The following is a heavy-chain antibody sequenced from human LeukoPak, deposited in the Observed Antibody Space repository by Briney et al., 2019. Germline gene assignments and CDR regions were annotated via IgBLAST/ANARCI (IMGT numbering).Heavy chain of an antibody. CDR1: GYTFTGYY. J-gene: IGHJ4*02. Sequence: ASVKVSCKASGYTFTGYYMHWVRQAPGQGLEWMGWINPNSGGTNYAQKFQGRVTMTRDTSISTAYMELSRLRSDDTAVYYCAREGNGSGSYWAHPLDYWGQGTLVTVSS. CDR3: AREGNGSGSYWAHPLDY. V-gene: IGHV1-2*02. D-gene: IGHD3-10*01. CDR2: INPNSGGT.